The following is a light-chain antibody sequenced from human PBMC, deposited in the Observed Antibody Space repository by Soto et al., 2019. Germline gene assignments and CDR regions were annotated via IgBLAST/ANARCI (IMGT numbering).Light chain of an antibody. J-gene: IGLJ1*01. V-gene: IGLV2-8*01. CDR1: SNDIGVYDF. CDR2: EVV. Sequence: QSALTQPPSASGSPGQSVTISCTGTSNDIGVYDFVSWYQHHPGKAPRLIIYEVVQRPSGVPDRFSGSKSGNTASLTVSGLQAADEADYCCTSYAGSNTYVFGSGTKVTVL. CDR3: TSYAGSNTYV.